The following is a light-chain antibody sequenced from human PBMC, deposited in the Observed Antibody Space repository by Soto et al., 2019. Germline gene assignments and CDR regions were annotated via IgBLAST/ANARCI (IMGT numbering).Light chain of an antibody. CDR3: CSYAGSSTV. Sequence: QSVLTQPASLSGSPGQSITISCTGTSSDVGSYNLVSWYQQHPGKAPKLMICEVSKRPSGVSNRFSGSKSGNTASLTISGLQAEDGADYYCCSYAGSSTVFGTGTKVTVL. V-gene: IGLV2-23*02. CDR2: EVS. J-gene: IGLJ1*01. CDR1: SSDVGSYNL.